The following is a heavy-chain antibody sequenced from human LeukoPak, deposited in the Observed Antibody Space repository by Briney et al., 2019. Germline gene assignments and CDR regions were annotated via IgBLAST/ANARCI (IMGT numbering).Heavy chain of an antibody. Sequence: PGRSLRLSCAASGFTFSSYAMHWVRQAPGKELEWVSVIYSGGSTYYADSVKGRFTISRDNAKNSLYLQMNSLRAEDTAVYYCAELGITMNGGVWGKGTTVTISS. CDR3: AELGITMNGGV. CDR2: IYSGGST. CDR1: GFTFSSYA. V-gene: IGHV3-NL1*01. D-gene: IGHD3-10*02. J-gene: IGHJ6*04.